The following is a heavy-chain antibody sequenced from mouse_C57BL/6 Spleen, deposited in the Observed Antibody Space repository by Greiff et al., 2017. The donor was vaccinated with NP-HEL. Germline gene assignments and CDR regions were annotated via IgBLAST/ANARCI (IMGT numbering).Heavy chain of an antibody. V-gene: IGHV1-80*01. CDR3: ARSVITTVVAHWYFDV. CDR1: GYAFSSYW. J-gene: IGHJ1*03. D-gene: IGHD1-1*01. Sequence: VQLQQSGAELVKPGASVKISCKASGYAFSSYWMNWVKQRPGKGLEWIGQIYPGDGDTNYNGKFKGKATLTADKSSSTAYMQLSSLTSEDSAVYFCARSVITTVVAHWYFDVWGTGTTVTVSS. CDR2: IYPGDGDT.